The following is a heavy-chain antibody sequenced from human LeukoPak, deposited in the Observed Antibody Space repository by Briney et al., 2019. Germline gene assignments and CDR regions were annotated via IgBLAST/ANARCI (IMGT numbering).Heavy chain of an antibody. V-gene: IGHV3-23*01. CDR3: VKGGPMVRGLNGLDY. J-gene: IGHJ4*02. CDR2: ISGSGGGT. D-gene: IGHD3-10*01. CDR1: GFTFSIYA. Sequence: GGSLRLSCAASGFTFSIYAMSWVRQAPGKGLEWVSAISGSGGGTYAADSVTGRFTISRDNSRNTLFLQMNDLRVEDTAVYYCVKGGPMVRGLNGLDYWAREPWSPSPQ.